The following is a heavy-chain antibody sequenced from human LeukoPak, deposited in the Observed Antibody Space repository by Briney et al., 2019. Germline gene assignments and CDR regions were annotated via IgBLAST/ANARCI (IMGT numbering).Heavy chain of an antibody. CDR1: GGTFSSYA. Sequence: ASVKVSCKASGGTFSSYAISWVRQAPGQGLEWMGGIIPIFGTANYAQKFQGRVTISADKSTSTAYMELSSLRSEDTAVYYCARSGGRNYDFWSGYPYYYMDVWGKGTTVTVSS. CDR2: IIPIFGTA. V-gene: IGHV1-69*06. D-gene: IGHD3-3*01. CDR3: ARSGGRNYDFWSGYPYYYMDV. J-gene: IGHJ6*03.